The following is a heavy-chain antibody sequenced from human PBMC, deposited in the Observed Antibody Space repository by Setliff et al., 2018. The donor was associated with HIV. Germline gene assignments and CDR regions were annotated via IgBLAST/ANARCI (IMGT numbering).Heavy chain of an antibody. CDR3: AKALGGYFDY. J-gene: IGHJ4*02. CDR2: ISFDGSNK. CDR1: GFTFSSYP. V-gene: IGHV3-30*18. D-gene: IGHD3-16*01. Sequence: LRLSCAASGFTFSSYPMHWVRQAPGKGLEWVAIISFDGSNKFYADSVKGRLTISRDNSKNTLYLQMNSLRPEDTAVYYCAKALGGYFDYWGQGTLVTVSS.